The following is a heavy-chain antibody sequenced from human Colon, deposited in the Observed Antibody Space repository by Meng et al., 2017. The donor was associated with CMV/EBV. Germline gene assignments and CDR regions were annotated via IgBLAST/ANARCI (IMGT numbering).Heavy chain of an antibody. CDR3: ARDLAPQSDYYDSSGYYYLPKGFDY. D-gene: IGHD3-22*01. V-gene: IGHV3-21*01. CDR2: ISSSSRYI. Sequence: WVRQAPGKGLEWLSSISSSSRYIYHADSMKGRFTISRDNAMNSLSLQMNSLRAEDTAVYYCARDLAPQSDYYDSSGYYYLPKGFDYWGQGTLVTVSS. J-gene: IGHJ4*02.